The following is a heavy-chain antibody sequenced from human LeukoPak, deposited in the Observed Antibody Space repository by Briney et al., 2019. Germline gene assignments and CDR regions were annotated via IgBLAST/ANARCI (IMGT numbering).Heavy chain of an antibody. V-gene: IGHV3-33*01. J-gene: IGHJ4*02. Sequence: PGGSLCLSCATSGFTFGSYVMHRVRQAPGKGLERVEVIWYDGSNEYYGDSVTGRFTISRDNSKNTLYLQMNSLRAKDTAVYYCARGCGGSCYSYFDYWGQGTLVTVSS. D-gene: IGHD2-15*01. CDR2: IWYDGSNE. CDR3: ARGCGGSCYSYFDY. CDR1: GFTFGSYV.